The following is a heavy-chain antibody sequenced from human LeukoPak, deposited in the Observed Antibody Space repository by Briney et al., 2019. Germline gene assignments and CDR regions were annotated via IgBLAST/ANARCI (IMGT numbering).Heavy chain of an antibody. D-gene: IGHD2-2*01. Sequence: GGSLRLSCAASGFTVSSNYMSWVRQAPGKGLEWVSVIYSGGSTYYADSVKGRFTISRDNSKNTLYLQMNSLRAEDTAVYYCARVRDTIVGAGAIRPIPNSFGMDVWGQGTTVTVSS. CDR1: GFTVSSNY. J-gene: IGHJ6*02. CDR2: IYSGGST. V-gene: IGHV3-53*01. CDR3: ARVRDTIVGAGAIRPIPNSFGMDV.